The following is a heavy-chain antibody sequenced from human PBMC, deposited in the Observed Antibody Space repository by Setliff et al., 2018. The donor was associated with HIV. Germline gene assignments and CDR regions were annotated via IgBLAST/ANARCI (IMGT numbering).Heavy chain of an antibody. CDR1: GGSISSGGYY. CDR2: IYYSGIT. CDR3: ARTISLFPGIAAAQPWSYYYYMDV. J-gene: IGHJ6*03. Sequence: PSETLSLTCTVSGGSISSGGYYWSWIRQLPGKGLEWIGYIYYSGITYYNPSLKSRVTISVDTSKNQFSLKLSSVTAAGTAVYYCARTISLFPGIAAAQPWSYYYYMDVWGKGTTVTVSS. V-gene: IGHV4-31*03. D-gene: IGHD6-13*01.